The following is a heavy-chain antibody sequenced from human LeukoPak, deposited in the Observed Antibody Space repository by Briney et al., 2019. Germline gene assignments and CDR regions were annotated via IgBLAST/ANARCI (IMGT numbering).Heavy chain of an antibody. D-gene: IGHD6-13*01. Sequence: ASAKVSCKASGYTFTSYGISWVPQAPGQGLEWMGWISVYNGNANYAQKLQGRVTMTTDTSTSTAYMELRSLRSDDTAVYYCARMRPALLAAAGTGFDYWGQGTLVTVSS. CDR3: ARMRPALLAAAGTGFDY. CDR1: GYTFTSYG. V-gene: IGHV1-18*01. J-gene: IGHJ4*02. CDR2: ISVYNGNA.